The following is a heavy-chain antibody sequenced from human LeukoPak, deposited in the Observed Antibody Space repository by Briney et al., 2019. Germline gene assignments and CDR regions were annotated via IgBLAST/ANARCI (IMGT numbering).Heavy chain of an antibody. CDR1: GGSISSGDYY. V-gene: IGHV4-39*01. Sequence: PSETLSLTCTVTGGSISSGDYYWSWLRRPRGKGLEWIASIYSGGMTFYSPSLKSRLTISADTSRNHFSLRLSSVTAADTALYFCARHFDHPTTYFDSWGQGALVTVSS. CDR2: IYSGGMT. CDR3: ARHFDHPTTYFDS. D-gene: IGHD1-1*01. J-gene: IGHJ4*02.